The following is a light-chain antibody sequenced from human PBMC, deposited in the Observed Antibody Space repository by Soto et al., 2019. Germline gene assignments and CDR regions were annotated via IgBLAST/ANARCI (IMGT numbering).Light chain of an antibody. J-gene: IGLJ3*02. V-gene: IGLV2-8*01. CDR3: SSHAGINTVV. CDR1: SSDVGGYNY. CDR2: EVT. Sequence: QSALTQPPSASGSPGQSVTISCTGTSSDVGGYNYVSWYQQHPGKAPKLMIYEVTKRPSGVPDRFSGSKSVNTASLTVSGLQAEDEADYYCSSHAGINTVVFGGGTKLTVL.